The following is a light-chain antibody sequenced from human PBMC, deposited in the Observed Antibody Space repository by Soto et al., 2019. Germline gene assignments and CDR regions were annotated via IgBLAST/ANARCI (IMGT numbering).Light chain of an antibody. CDR3: SSYTSTFTYV. V-gene: IGLV2-14*01. CDR2: EVS. J-gene: IGLJ1*01. CDR1: SSDVGRYNY. Sequence: QSVLTQPASVSGSPGQSITISCSGTSSDVGRYNYVSWYQQHPGTAPKLMIYEVSNRPSGVSNRFSGSKSGDTASLTISGLQAEDEADYYCSSYTSTFTYVFGAGTKLTVL.